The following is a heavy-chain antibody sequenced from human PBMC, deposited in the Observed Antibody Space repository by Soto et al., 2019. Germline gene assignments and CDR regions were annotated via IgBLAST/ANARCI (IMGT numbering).Heavy chain of an antibody. V-gene: IGHV1-18*01. CDR3: ARGLYYYGSGSYYNPSPPPSDY. J-gene: IGHJ4*02. D-gene: IGHD3-10*01. Sequence: QVQLVQSGAEVKKPGASVKVSCKASGYTFTSYGISWVRQAPGQGLEWMGWISAYNGNTNYAQKLQGRGTMTTDTSTSTAYMELRSLRSDDTAVYYCARGLYYYGSGSYYNPSPPPSDYWGQGTLVTVSS. CDR2: ISAYNGNT. CDR1: GYTFTSYG.